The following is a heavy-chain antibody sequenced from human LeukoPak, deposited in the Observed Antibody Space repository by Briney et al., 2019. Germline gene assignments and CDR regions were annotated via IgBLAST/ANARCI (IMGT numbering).Heavy chain of an antibody. CDR2: IYPGDSDT. V-gene: IGHV5-51*01. D-gene: IGHD5-18*01. Sequence: GESLKISCKGSGYNFTNNWVGWVRQMPEKGLEWMGFIYPGDSDTRYGPSFQGRVTISADKSISTAFLQWSSLKASDTAMYYCARLEVTYSVSPFDYWGQGTLVTVSS. CDR3: ARLEVTYSVSPFDY. CDR1: GYNFTNNW. J-gene: IGHJ4*02.